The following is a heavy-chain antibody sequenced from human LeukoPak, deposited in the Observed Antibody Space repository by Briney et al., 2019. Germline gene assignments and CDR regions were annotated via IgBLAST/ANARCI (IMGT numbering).Heavy chain of an antibody. D-gene: IGHD5-18*01. CDR2: INPNSGGT. V-gene: IGHV1-2*02. CDR3: ATGYSYGYPRY. CDR1: GYTFTGYY. Sequence: ASVTLSCKASGYTFTGYYMHWVRQAPGQGLEWMGWINPNSGGTNYAQKFQGRVTMTRDTSTSTAYMELSRLRSDDTAVYYCATGYSYGYPRYWGQGTLVTVSS. J-gene: IGHJ4*02.